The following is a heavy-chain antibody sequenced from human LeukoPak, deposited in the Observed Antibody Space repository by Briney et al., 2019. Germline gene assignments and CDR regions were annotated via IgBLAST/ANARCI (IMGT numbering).Heavy chain of an antibody. CDR1: GGSFSGYY. CDR2: INHSGST. J-gene: IGHJ6*03. D-gene: IGHD3-22*01. Sequence: SETLSLTCAVYGGSFSGYYWSWIRQPPGKGLEWIGEINHSGSTNYNPSLKSRVTISVDTSKNQFSLKLSSVTAADTAVYYCARKNRLKDSSGYPGNVYYYYMDVWGKGTTVTISS. CDR3: ARKNRLKDSSGYPGNVYYYYMDV. V-gene: IGHV4-34*01.